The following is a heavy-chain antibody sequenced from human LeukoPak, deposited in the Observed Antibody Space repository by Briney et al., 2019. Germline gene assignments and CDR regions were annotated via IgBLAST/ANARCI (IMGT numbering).Heavy chain of an antibody. J-gene: IGHJ2*01. CDR2: ISAYNGNT. CDR3: ARERSSYDSRTPDWYFDL. V-gene: IGHV1-18*01. Sequence: ASVKVSCKASGYTFTSYGISWVRQAPGQGLEWMGWISAYNGNTNYAQKFQGRVTITADKSTSTAYMELSSLRSEDTAVYYCARERSSYDSRTPDWYFDLWGRGTLATVSS. D-gene: IGHD3-22*01. CDR1: GYTFTSYG.